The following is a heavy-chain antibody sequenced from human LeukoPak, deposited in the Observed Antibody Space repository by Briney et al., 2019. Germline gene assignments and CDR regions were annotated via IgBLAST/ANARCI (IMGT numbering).Heavy chain of an antibody. J-gene: IGHJ4*02. V-gene: IGHV3-7*04. Sequence: PGESLRLSCAASGFTFSDYWMRWVRQAPGKGLGWVANIQQEGSEKYCVDSVKGRFTISRDNGKKSLFLQVSSLRGEDTAVYYCARDRGFSYGIDFWGQGTLVTVSS. CDR2: IQQEGSEK. CDR3: ARDRGFSYGIDF. D-gene: IGHD5-18*01. CDR1: GFTFSDYW.